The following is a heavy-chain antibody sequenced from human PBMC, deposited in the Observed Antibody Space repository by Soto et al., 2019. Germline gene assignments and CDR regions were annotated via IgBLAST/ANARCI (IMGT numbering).Heavy chain of an antibody. Sequence: QVQLVESGGGVVQPGRSLRLSCAASGFTFSSYGMHWVRQAPGKGLEWVAVIWYDGSNKYYADSVKGRFTISRDNSKNTMYLQMNSLRAEDTAVYYCASDRGYCSSTSCPKWGYYYGMDVWGQGTTVTVSS. D-gene: IGHD2-2*01. CDR1: GFTFSSYG. CDR3: ASDRGYCSSTSCPKWGYYYGMDV. J-gene: IGHJ6*02. V-gene: IGHV3-33*01. CDR2: IWYDGSNK.